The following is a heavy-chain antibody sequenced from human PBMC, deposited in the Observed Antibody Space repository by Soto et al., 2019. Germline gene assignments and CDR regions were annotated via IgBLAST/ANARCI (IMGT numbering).Heavy chain of an antibody. CDR2: ISYDGSNK. V-gene: IGHV3-30-3*01. CDR1: GFTLSSYA. Sequence: SGGSLRLSCAASGFTLSSYAMHWVRPAPGKGLEWVAVISYDGSNKYYADSVKGRFTISRDNSKNTLYLQMNSLRAEDTAVYYCARARWDSELALMRYYYYGMDVWGQGTTVTVSS. D-gene: IGHD3-16*01. J-gene: IGHJ6*02. CDR3: ARARWDSELALMRYYYYGMDV.